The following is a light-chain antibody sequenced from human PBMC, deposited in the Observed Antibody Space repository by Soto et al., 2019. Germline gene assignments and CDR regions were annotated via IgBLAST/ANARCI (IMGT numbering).Light chain of an antibody. Sequence: QSVLTQPPSAPGTPGQRVTISCSGSSSNIGSNYVYWYQQLPGTAPKLLIYKNEQRPSGVPDRFSGSKSGTSASLAISGLRSEDEADYYCAAWDDSLSGVVFGGGTKLTVL. CDR3: AAWDDSLSGVV. CDR1: SSNIGSNY. J-gene: IGLJ2*01. V-gene: IGLV1-47*01. CDR2: KNE.